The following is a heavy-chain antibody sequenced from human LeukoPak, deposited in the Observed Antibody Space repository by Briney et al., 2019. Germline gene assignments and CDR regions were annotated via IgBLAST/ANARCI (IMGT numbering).Heavy chain of an antibody. Sequence: GGSLRLSCAASGFTFSSYAMSWVRQAPGKGLEWVSAISGSGGSTYYADSVKGRFTISRDNSKNTLYLQMNSLRAEDTAVYYCAKAPSYFGYYYYGMDVWGQGTTVTVSS. CDR3: AKAPSYFGYYYYGMDV. D-gene: IGHD3-3*01. J-gene: IGHJ6*02. V-gene: IGHV3-23*01. CDR1: GFTFSSYA. CDR2: ISGSGGST.